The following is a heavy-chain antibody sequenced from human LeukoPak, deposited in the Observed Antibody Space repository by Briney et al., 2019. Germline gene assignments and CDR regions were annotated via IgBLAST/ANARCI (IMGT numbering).Heavy chain of an antibody. J-gene: IGHJ5*02. CDR2: FDPEDGET. CDR1: GYTFTGYY. D-gene: IGHD2-15*01. Sequence: ASVKVSCKASGYTFTGYYMHWVRQAPGKGLEWMGGFDPEDGETIYAQKFQGRVTMTEDTSTDTAYMELSSLRSEDTAVYYCATSSCSGGSCYFWFDPWGQGTLVTVSS. V-gene: IGHV1-24*01. CDR3: ATSSCSGGSCYFWFDP.